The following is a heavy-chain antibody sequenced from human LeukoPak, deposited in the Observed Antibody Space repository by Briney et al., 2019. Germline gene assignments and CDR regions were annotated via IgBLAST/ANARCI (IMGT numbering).Heavy chain of an antibody. CDR1: GFTFSSYA. V-gene: IGHV3-23*01. J-gene: IGHJ4*02. CDR3: AKDPIVGATSWYYFDY. Sequence: PGGSLRLSCAASGFTFSSYAMSWVRQAPGKGLEWVSAISGSGGSTYYADSVKGRFTISRDNSKNTLYLQMNSLRAEDTAVYYCAKDPIVGATSWYYFDYWGQGTLATVSS. CDR2: ISGSGGST. D-gene: IGHD1-26*01.